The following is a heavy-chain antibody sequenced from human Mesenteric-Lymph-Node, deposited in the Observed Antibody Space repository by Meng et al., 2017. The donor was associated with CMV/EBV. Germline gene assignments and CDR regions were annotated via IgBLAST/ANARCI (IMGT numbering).Heavy chain of an antibody. D-gene: IGHD3-10*01. Sequence: ASVKVSCKASGYTFNDYFIHWVRQAPGQGLEWMGWINPKSGGTNYAQKFQGRVTMTRDTSISTAYMELRRLRSDDTAVYYCARVRIREFEDFYYSMDVWGQGTTVTVLL. CDR1: GYTFNDYF. J-gene: IGHJ6*02. V-gene: IGHV1-2*02. CDR2: INPKSGGT. CDR3: ARVRIREFEDFYYSMDV.